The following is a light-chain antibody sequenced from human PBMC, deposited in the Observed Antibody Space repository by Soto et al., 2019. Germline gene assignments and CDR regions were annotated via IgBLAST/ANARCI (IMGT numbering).Light chain of an antibody. V-gene: IGKV3-20*01. CDR2: DAS. CDR3: QQDGSSPHT. CDR1: QSVRNNY. J-gene: IGKJ4*01. Sequence: EIVLTQSPGTLSLSPGERATLSCRASQSVRNNYLAWYQQKPGQAPRFLIYDASTRATGIPDRFSGSGSGTDFTLTISRLEPEDFAVYYCQQDGSSPHTFGGGTKVDIK.